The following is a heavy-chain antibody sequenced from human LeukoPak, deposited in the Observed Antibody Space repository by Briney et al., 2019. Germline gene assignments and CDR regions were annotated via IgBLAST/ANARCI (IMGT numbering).Heavy chain of an antibody. Sequence: GGSLRLSCAASGFTFSDYYMSWIRQAPGKGLEWVSYISSSGSTIYYADSVKGRFTISRDNAKNSLYLQMNSLRAEDTAIYYCARVANKLLAAYYFDSWGQGTLVTVSS. CDR3: ARVANKLLAAYYFDS. D-gene: IGHD2-21*02. V-gene: IGHV3-11*01. J-gene: IGHJ4*02. CDR2: ISSSGSTI. CDR1: GFTFSDYY.